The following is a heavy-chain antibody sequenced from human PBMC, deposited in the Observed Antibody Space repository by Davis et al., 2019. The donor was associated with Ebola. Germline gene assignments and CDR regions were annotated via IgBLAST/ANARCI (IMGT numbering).Heavy chain of an antibody. V-gene: IGHV4-59*08. CDR1: GGSISSYY. J-gene: IGHJ6*02. D-gene: IGHD4-23*01. CDR2: MNDSGSA. CDR3: ARVPTVVTGDYYYYYGMDV. Sequence: PSETLSLTCTVSGGSISSYYWSWIRQPPGKGLEWIGEMNDSGSANYNPSLKSRVTISLDTSKNQFSLKLSSVTAADTAVYYCARVPTVVTGDYYYYYGMDVWGQGTTVTVSS.